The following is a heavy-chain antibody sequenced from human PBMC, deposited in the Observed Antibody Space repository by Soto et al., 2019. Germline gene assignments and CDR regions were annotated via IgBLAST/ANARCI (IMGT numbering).Heavy chain of an antibody. V-gene: IGHV1-69*01. Sequence: QVQLVQSGAEVQKPGSSVKVSCKASGGTLSSYAISWVRQAPGQGLEWMGGIIPISETTNYAQKFQGRVTITADESXXXXXXXXXXXXXXXXXXXXXXXXXXXXXXXEIYYYYYYGMDVWGQGTTVTVSS. J-gene: IGHJ6*02. CDR3: XXXXXXXXXXEIYYYYYYGMDV. CDR2: IIPISETT. CDR1: GGTLSSYA.